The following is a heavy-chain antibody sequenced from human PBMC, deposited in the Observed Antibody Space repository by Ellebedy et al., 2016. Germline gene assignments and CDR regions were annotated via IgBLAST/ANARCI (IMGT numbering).Heavy chain of an antibody. CDR3: ARGEQWLVTGEYYFDY. Sequence: GESLKISCAASRFTFSSYWMSWVRQAPGKGLEWVANIKQDGSEKYYVDSVKGRFTISRDNAKNSLYLQMNSLRAEDTAVYYCARGEQWLVTGEYYFDYWGQGTLVTVSS. CDR2: IKQDGSEK. V-gene: IGHV3-7*03. CDR1: RFTFSSYW. D-gene: IGHD6-19*01. J-gene: IGHJ4*02.